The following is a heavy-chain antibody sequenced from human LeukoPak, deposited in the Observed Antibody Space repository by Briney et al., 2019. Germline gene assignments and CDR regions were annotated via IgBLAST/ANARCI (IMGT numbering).Heavy chain of an antibody. D-gene: IGHD6-19*01. CDR1: GFTFDNYA. V-gene: IGHV3-9*01. CDR3: ARAYTDRALAGKKEVFQL. J-gene: IGHJ1*01. Sequence: GGSLSLSCAVSGFTFDNYAMNWVRQVPGKGLEWISLISWNSGTIGYAESVKGRFTISRDNAKNFLYLQMNSLRAEDTALYYCARAYTDRALAGKKEVFQLWGQGTLVTVSS. CDR2: ISWNSGTI.